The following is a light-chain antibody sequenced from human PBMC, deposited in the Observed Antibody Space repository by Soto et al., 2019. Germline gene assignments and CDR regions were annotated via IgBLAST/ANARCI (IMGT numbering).Light chain of an antibody. CDR2: GAS. CDR1: QTSTRSF. CDR3: QHYVSSPTWT. Sequence: EIVLTQSPGTLSLSPGERATLSCRASQTSTRSFLVWYQQKPGETPRLLIHGASIRATGIPDRFSGSGSGTDFSLTISRREPEDFAVYYCQHYVSSPTWTFGQGNTVDIK. J-gene: IGKJ1*01. V-gene: IGKV3-20*01.